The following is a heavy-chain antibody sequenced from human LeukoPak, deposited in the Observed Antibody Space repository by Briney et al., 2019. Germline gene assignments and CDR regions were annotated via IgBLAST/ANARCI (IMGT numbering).Heavy chain of an antibody. CDR1: RGSISSHY. D-gene: IGHD1-26*01. CDR2: IYYSGST. CDR3: GRARGDWRGVGKEFDC. J-gene: IGHJ4*02. Sequence: SETLSLTCTVSRGSISSHYWSWIRQPPGQGLEWIGYIYYSGSTNYNPSLKSRVTISVDTSKNQFSLKLSSVTAAETAGYYWGRARGDWRGVGKEFDCWGQGTLVTVSS. V-gene: IGHV4-59*11.